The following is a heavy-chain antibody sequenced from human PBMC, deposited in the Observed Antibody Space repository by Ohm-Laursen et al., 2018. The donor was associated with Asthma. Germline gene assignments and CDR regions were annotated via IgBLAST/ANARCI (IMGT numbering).Heavy chain of an antibody. CDR3: ARGTFYYESTGYYFFDH. Sequence: TLSLTCTVSGGSISSSSYYWGWIRQPPGKGLEWIGSIYYSGSTYSNPSLRSRVSISVDTSKNQFSLKLSPVTAADTAVYYCARGTFYYESTGYYFFDHWGQGALVTVSS. D-gene: IGHD3-22*01. V-gene: IGHV4-39*07. CDR1: GGSISSSSYY. J-gene: IGHJ4*02. CDR2: IYYSGST.